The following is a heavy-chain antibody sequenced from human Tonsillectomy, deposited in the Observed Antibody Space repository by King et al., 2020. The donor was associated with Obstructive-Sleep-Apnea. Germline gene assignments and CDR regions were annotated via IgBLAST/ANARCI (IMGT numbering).Heavy chain of an antibody. D-gene: IGHD3-16*01. CDR2: IVVGSGNT. Sequence: QLVESGPEVKKPGTSVKVSCKASGFTFTNSAMQWVRQARGQRLEWIGWIVVGSGNTNYAQKFQERVTITRDMSTSTAYMELSNLRSEDTAVYYCAAGGGRMYYYYGMDVWGQGTTVTVSS. V-gene: IGHV1-58*02. J-gene: IGHJ6*02. CDR3: AAGGGRMYYYYGMDV. CDR1: GFTFTNSA.